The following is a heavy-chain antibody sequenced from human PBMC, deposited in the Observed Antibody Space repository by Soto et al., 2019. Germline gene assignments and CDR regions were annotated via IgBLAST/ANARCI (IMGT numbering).Heavy chain of an antibody. CDR1: GGTFSSYA. D-gene: IGHD2-21*02. J-gene: IGHJ4*02. Sequence: QVQLVQSGAEVKKPGSSVKVSCKASGGTFSSYAISWVRQAPGQGLEWMGGIIPIFGTANYAQKFQGRVTDPADEATSTAYMELSSLRSEDTAVYYCATLGSHIVVVTASDYWGQGTLVTVSS. V-gene: IGHV1-69*12. CDR2: IIPIFGTA. CDR3: ATLGSHIVVVTASDY.